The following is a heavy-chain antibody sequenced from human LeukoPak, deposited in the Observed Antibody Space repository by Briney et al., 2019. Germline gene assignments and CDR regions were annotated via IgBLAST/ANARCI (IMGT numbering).Heavy chain of an antibody. D-gene: IGHD6-6*01. CDR3: ARIGYSSSSLDY. CDR1: GFTFSNYW. J-gene: IGHJ4*02. V-gene: IGHV3-7*01. CDR2: IKQDGSVK. Sequence: GGSLRLSCAASGFTFSNYWTSWVRQAPGKGLEWVANIKQDGSVKYYVDSVKGRFTISRDNAKNFLQMNSLRVEDTAVYYCARIGYSSSSLDYWGQGTLVTVSS.